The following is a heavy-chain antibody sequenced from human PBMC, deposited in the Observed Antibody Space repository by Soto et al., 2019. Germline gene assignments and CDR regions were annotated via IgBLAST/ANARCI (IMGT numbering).Heavy chain of an antibody. Sequence: SETLSLTCAVYGGSFSGYYWSWIRQPPGKGLEWIGEINHSGSTNYNPSLTSRVTISVDTDKNQFSLKLSPVTAADTAVYYCARVRFACSSTSCYARRDRGPFDYWGQGTLVTVSS. CDR2: INHSGST. CDR3: ARVRFACSSTSCYARRDRGPFDY. CDR1: GGSFSGYY. V-gene: IGHV4-34*01. J-gene: IGHJ4*02. D-gene: IGHD2-2*01.